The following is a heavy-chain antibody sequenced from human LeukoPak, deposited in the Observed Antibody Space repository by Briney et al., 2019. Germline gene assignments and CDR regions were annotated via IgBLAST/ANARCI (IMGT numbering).Heavy chain of an antibody. J-gene: IGHJ4*02. D-gene: IGHD3-10*01. V-gene: IGHV3-7*01. CDR3: ARELLWFGEYTQPIGY. CDR2: IKQDGSEK. Sequence: GGSLRLSCAASGFTFSSYWMSWVRQAPGKGLEWVANIKQDGSEKYYVDSVKGRFTISRDNAKNSLYLQMNSLRAEDTAVYYCARELLWFGEYTQPIGYWGQGTLVTVSS. CDR1: GFTFSSYW.